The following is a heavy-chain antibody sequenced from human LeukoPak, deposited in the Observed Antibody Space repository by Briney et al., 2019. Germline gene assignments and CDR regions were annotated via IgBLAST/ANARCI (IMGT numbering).Heavy chain of an antibody. CDR3: ARASGSYWWFDS. J-gene: IGHJ5*01. Sequence: ASVKVSCKASGYTFTIYYIHWVRQAPGQGLEWMGLINPSGGSTNYAQKFQGRVTMTRDTSTSTVYMELSRLRSDDTAVYYCARASGSYWWFDSWGQGTLVTVSS. CDR1: GYTFTIYY. D-gene: IGHD1-26*01. CDR2: INPSGGST. V-gene: IGHV1-46*01.